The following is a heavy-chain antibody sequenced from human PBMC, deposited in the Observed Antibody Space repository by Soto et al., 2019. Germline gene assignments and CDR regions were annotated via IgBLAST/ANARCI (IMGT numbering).Heavy chain of an antibody. D-gene: IGHD4-17*01. Sequence: GGSLRLSCAASGFTFSSYSMNWVRQAPGKGLEWVSSISSSSSYIYYADSVKGRFTISRDNAKNSLYLQMNSLRAEDTAVYYCARDGPYADAFDIWGQGTMVTVSS. V-gene: IGHV3-21*01. J-gene: IGHJ3*02. CDR3: ARDGPYADAFDI. CDR2: ISSSSSYI. CDR1: GFTFSSYS.